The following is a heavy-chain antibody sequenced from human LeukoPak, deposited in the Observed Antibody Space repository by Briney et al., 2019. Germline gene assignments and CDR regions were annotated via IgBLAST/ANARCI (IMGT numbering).Heavy chain of an antibody. V-gene: IGHV3-7*01. D-gene: IGHD3-16*01. J-gene: IGHJ3*02. CDR1: XXXFGGFW. Sequence: GGSLRLXCXXSXXXFGGFWMNWVRQAPGKGPERVANMNPDGSHRLYVASVRGRFTISRDNAKNLLYLQMNSLRVEDTAVYYCTRDVREAYDIWGHGIMVTVSS. CDR2: MNPDGSHR. CDR3: TRDVREAYDI.